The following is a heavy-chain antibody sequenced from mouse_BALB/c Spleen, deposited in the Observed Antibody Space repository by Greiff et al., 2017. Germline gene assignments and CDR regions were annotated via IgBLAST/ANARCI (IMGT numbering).Heavy chain of an antibody. D-gene: IGHD1-2*01. Sequence: EVKLMESGGGLVKLGGSLKLSCAASGFTFSSYYMSWVRQTPEKRLELVAAINSNFGSTYYPDTVKGRFTISRDNAKNTLYLQMSSLKSEDTALYYCARHVTTAYYAMDYWGQGTSVTVSS. J-gene: IGHJ4*01. V-gene: IGHV5-6-2*01. CDR3: ARHVTTAYYAMDY. CDR1: GFTFSSYY. CDR2: INSNFGST.